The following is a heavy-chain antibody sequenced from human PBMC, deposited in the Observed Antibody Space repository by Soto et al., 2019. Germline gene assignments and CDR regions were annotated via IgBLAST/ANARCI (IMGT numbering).Heavy chain of an antibody. D-gene: IGHD3-22*01. V-gene: IGHV4-59*01. CDR1: GGSISSYY. CDR3: ARGAGRSGYYYDY. J-gene: IGHJ4*02. CDR2: IYYSGST. Sequence: PSETLSLTCTVSGGSISSYYWSWIRQPPGKGLEWIGYIYYSGSTSYNPSLKSRVTISVDTSKNQFSLKLSSVTAADTAVYYCARGAGRSGYYYDYWGQGTLVTVSS.